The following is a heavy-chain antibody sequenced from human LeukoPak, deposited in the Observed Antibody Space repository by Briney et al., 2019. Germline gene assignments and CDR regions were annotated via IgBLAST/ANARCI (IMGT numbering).Heavy chain of an antibody. Sequence: GGSLRLSCAASGFTFSSYSMNWVRQAPGKGLEWVSSISSSSSYIYYADSVKGRFTISRDNAKNSLYLQMNSLRAEDTAVYYCARDGSYDIPLDPWGQGTLVTVSS. CDR1: GFTFSSYS. D-gene: IGHD3-9*01. CDR2: ISSSSSYI. V-gene: IGHV3-21*01. CDR3: ARDGSYDIPLDP. J-gene: IGHJ5*02.